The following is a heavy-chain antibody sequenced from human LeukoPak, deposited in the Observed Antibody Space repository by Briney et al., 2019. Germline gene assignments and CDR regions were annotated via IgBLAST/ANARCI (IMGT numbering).Heavy chain of an antibody. J-gene: IGHJ3*02. V-gene: IGHV3-21*01. CDR3: ARDRGYYDSSAHASDI. CDR1: GFTFSSYS. CDR2: ISSSSSYI. D-gene: IGHD3-22*01. Sequence: GGSLRLSCAASGFTFSSYSMNWVRQAPGKGLEWVSSISSSSSYIYYADSVKGRFTISRDNAKNSLYLQMNSLRAEDTAVYYCARDRGYYDSSAHASDIWGQGTMVTVSS.